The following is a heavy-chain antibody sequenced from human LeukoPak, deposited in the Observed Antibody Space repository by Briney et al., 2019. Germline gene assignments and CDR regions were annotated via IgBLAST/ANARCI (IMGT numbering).Heavy chain of an antibody. CDR2: ISGSGGST. D-gene: IGHD4-17*01. V-gene: IGHV3-23*01. CDR3: AKERRADGDYISAFDI. J-gene: IGHJ3*02. Sequence: GGSLRLSCAASGFTFSSYAMSWVRQAPGKGLEWVSAISGSGGSTYYADSVKGRFTIARDNSKNTLYLQRNSLRAEDTAVYYCAKERRADGDYISAFDIWGQGTMVTVSS. CDR1: GFTFSSYA.